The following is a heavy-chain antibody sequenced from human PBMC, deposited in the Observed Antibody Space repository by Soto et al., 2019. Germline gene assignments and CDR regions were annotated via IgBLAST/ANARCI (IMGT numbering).Heavy chain of an antibody. CDR2: ISTSGSST. CDR3: ANLAKNYYHYMDV. D-gene: IGHD1-26*01. J-gene: IGHJ6*03. V-gene: IGHV3-11*01. CDR1: GFSFSDYH. Sequence: PGGSLRLSCAASGFSFSDYHMSWIRQAPGKGLEWVSLISTSGSSTDYADSVKGRFTISRDNAKNSLSLQMNSLRAEDTAVYYCANLAKNYYHYMDVWGKGTTVTVSS.